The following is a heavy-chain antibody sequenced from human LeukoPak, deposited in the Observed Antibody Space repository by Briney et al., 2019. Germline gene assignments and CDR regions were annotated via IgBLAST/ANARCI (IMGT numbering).Heavy chain of an antibody. Sequence: SVKVSCKASGGTFISYAISWVRQAPGQGLEWMGGIIPIFGTANYAQKFQGRVTITADESTSTAYMELSSLRSEDTAVYYCARVGARGAYYYDSSGYYYFPPFDYWGQGTLVTVSS. V-gene: IGHV1-69*13. J-gene: IGHJ4*02. D-gene: IGHD3-22*01. CDR2: IIPIFGTA. CDR3: ARVGARGAYYYDSSGYYYFPPFDY. CDR1: GGTFISYA.